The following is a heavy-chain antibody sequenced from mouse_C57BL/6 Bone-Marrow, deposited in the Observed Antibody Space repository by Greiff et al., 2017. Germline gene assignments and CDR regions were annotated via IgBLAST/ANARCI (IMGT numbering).Heavy chain of an antibody. CDR3: VRHYCGSYAMDY. CDR2: ISSKSNNYAT. D-gene: IGHD1-1*01. J-gene: IGHJ4*01. CDR1: GFSFNTYA. Sequence: EVKLQESGGGLVQPKGSLKLSCAASGFSFNTYAMNWVRQAQGKGLEWVARISSKSNNYATYYADSVKDRFTISRDDSESMLYLQMNNLKTEDTARYDSVRHYCGSYAMDYWGQGTSVTVSS. V-gene: IGHV10-1*01.